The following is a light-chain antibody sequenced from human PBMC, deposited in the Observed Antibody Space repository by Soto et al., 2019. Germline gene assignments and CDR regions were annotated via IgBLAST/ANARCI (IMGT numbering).Light chain of an antibody. V-gene: IGKV1-12*02. J-gene: IGKJ1*01. CDR3: QQANSFPWT. Sequence: DIQMTQSPSSVSASVGDRVTITCRASQYFSNWLAWYQQTPGKAPKLLIYAASSLQSGVPSRFSGSGSGTDFTLTISSLQPEDFATYYCQQANSFPWTFGQGTKVEIK. CDR2: AAS. CDR1: QYFSNW.